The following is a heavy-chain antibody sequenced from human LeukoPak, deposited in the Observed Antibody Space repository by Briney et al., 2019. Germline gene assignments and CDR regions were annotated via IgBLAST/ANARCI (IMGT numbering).Heavy chain of an antibody. CDR1: GYTFTTYW. CDR2: IYPGDSDT. V-gene: IGHV5-51*01. J-gene: IGHJ3*02. CDR3: ARPPFI. Sequence: GESLKISCKGSGYTFTTYWVAWVRQMPGQGLEWMGIIYPGDSDTRYSPSFQGQVTISVDKSISTAYLQWSSLKASDTAMYYCARPPFIWGQGTMVTVSS.